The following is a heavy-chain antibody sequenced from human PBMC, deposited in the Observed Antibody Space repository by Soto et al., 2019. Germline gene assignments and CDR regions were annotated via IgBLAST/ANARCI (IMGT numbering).Heavy chain of an antibody. CDR2: IWYDGSEK. CDR1: GFTFSSSG. J-gene: IGHJ6*02. CDR3: ARDPKTGWAYAMDV. Sequence: GGSLRLSCAASGFTFSSSGMHWVRQAPGKGLEWVAVIWYDGSEKYYADSVKGRFTISRDNSKNTLYLQLSSLRAEDTAVYFCARDPKTGWAYAMDVWVQGTTVTVS. D-gene: IGHD3-9*01. V-gene: IGHV3-33*01.